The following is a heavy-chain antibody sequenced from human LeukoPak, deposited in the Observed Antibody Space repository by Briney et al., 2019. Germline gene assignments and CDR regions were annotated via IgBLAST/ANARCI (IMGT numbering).Heavy chain of an antibody. CDR2: IYPGDSDT. D-gene: IGHD1-1*01. V-gene: IGHV5-51*01. CDR3: ARGLERPMDAFDI. J-gene: IGHJ3*02. CDR1: GYSFTSYW. Sequence: GESLKISCKGSGYSFTSYWIGWVRQMPGKGLEWMGIIYPGDSDTRYSPSFQGQVIISADKSISTAYLQWSSLKASDTAMYHCARGLERPMDAFDIWGQGTMVTVSS.